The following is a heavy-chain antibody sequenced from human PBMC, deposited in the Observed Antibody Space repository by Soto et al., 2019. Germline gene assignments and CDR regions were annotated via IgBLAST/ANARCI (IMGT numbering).Heavy chain of an antibody. CDR2: IYYNGIT. V-gene: IGHV4-59*01. CDR3: SRWVSCSGGHCYSASFDP. J-gene: IGHJ5*02. D-gene: IGHD2-15*01. CDR1: GDSMSPYH. Sequence: SESLSLTCTVSGDSMSPYHWSWIRQPPGKGLEWIGYIYYNGITNYDPSLKSRVTMSVDTSKNQFSLKLTSVTAADTAVYYCSRWVSCSGGHCYSASFDPWGQGTLVTVSS.